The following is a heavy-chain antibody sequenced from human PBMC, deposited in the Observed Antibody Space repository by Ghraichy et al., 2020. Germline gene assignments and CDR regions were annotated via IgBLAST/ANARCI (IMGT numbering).Heavy chain of an antibody. D-gene: IGHD2-8*02. V-gene: IGHV3-30*04. CDR3: ARDIYSAGTVGTPYY. Sequence: GGSLRLSCAASGFTFSNQAMHWVRQAPGKGLEWVAAISGDGSYTPYIDSVKGRFTISRDNSNNMLYLQMNSLTAEDTAVFYCARDIYSAGTVGTPYYWGRCILFTVAS. J-gene: IGHJ4*02. CDR1: GFTFSNQA. CDR2: ISGDGSYT.